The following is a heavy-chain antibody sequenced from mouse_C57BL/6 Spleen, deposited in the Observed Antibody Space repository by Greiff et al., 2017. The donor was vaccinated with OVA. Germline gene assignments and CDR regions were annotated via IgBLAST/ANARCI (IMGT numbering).Heavy chain of an antibody. D-gene: IGHD2-5*01. CDR3: ARDKSYYSNYHYYAMGD. CDR1: GFTFSSYA. Sequence: EVKVVESGGGLVKPGGSLKLSCAASGFTFSSYAMSWVRQTPEKRLEWVATISDGGSYTYYPDNVKGRFTISRDNAKNNLYLQMSHLKSEDTAMYYCARDKSYYSNYHYYAMGDWGQGTSVTVSS. V-gene: IGHV5-4*01. J-gene: IGHJ4*01. CDR2: ISDGGSYT.